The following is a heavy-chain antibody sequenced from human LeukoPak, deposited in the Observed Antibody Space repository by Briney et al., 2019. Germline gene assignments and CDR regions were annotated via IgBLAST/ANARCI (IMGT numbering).Heavy chain of an antibody. CDR1: GYSISSGYY. V-gene: IGHV4-38-2*01. Sequence: SETLSLTCAVSGYSISSGYYWGWIRQPPGKGLEWIGSIYHSGSTYYNPSLKSRVTISVDTSKNQFSLKLSSVTAADTAVYYRARLTQDDFWSGYYNYYFDYWGQGTLVTVSS. D-gene: IGHD3-3*01. CDR2: IYHSGST. J-gene: IGHJ4*02. CDR3: ARLTQDDFWSGYYNYYFDY.